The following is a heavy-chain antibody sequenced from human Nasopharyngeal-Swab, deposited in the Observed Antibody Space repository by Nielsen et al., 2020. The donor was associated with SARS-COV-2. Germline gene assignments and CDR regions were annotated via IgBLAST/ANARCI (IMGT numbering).Heavy chain of an antibody. D-gene: IGHD5-12*01. CDR3: ARSDYSGYDLYFDY. V-gene: IGHV3-7*01. CDR1: GFPFSSYW. CDR2: IKQDGSEK. J-gene: IGHJ4*02. Sequence: GESLKISCVASGFPFSSYWLSWVRQAPGKGLEWLANIKQDGSEKYYVDSVKGRFTISRDNAKNSLYLQMNSLRAEDTAVYYCARSDYSGYDLYFDYWGQGTLVTVSS.